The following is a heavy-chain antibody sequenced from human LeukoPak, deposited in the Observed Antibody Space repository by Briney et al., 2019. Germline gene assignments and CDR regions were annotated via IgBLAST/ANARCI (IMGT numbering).Heavy chain of an antibody. CDR2: INAGNGNT. CDR3: ASPYCSSTSCYTQYYYGMDV. Sequence: ASVKVSCKASGYTFTSYAMHWVRQAPGQRLEWMGWINAGNGNTKYSQKFQGRVTITRATSASTAYMELSSLRSEDTAVYYCASPYCSSTSCYTQYYYGMDVWGQGTTVTVSS. CDR1: GYTFTSYA. V-gene: IGHV1-3*01. J-gene: IGHJ6*02. D-gene: IGHD2-2*02.